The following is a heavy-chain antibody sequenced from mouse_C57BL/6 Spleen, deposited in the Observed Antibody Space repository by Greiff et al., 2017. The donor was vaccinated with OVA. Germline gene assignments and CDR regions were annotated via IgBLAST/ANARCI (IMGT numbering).Heavy chain of an antibody. D-gene: IGHD2-13*01. Sequence: EVKLVESEGGLVQPGSSLKLSCTASGFTFSDYYMAWVRQVPEKGLEWVANINYDGSSTYYLDSLKSRFIISRDNAKNILYLQMSSLKSEDTATYYCAREGDSLCYFDYWGQGTTLTVSS. CDR1: GFTFSDYY. CDR2: INYDGSST. CDR3: AREGDSLCYFDY. V-gene: IGHV5-16*01. J-gene: IGHJ2*01.